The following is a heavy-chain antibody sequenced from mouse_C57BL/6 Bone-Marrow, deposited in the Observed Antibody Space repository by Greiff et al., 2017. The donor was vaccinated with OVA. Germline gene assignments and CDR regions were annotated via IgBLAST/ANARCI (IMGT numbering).Heavy chain of an antibody. CDR2: IYPRDGST. D-gene: IGHD1-1*01. J-gene: IGHJ2*01. V-gene: IGHV1-85*01. Sequence: VQLQEPGPELVKPGASVKLSCKASGYTFTSYDINWVKQRPGQGLEWIGWIYPRDGSTKYNEKFKGKATLTVDTSSSTAYMELHSLTSEDSAVYFCASEPFTTGVATDYWGQGTTLTVSS. CDR1: GYTFTSYD. CDR3: ASEPFTTGVATDY.